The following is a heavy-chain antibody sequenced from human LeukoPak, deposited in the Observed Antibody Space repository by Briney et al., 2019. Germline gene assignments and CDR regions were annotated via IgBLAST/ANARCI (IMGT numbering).Heavy chain of an antibody. CDR2: ISSSSSYI. CDR3: ARDGSGSYYAQNVFDY. Sequence: GGSLRLSCAASGFTFSSYSMNWVRQAPGEGLEWVSSISSSSSYIYYADSVKGRFTISRDNAKNSLYLQMNSLRAEDTAVYYCARDGSGSYYAQNVFDYWGQGTLVTVSS. J-gene: IGHJ4*02. D-gene: IGHD3-10*01. V-gene: IGHV3-21*01. CDR1: GFTFSSYS.